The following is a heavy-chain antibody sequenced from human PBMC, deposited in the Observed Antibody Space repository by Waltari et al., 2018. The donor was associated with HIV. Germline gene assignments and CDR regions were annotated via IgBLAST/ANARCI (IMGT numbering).Heavy chain of an antibody. CDR3: VTGGGSTGVGDN. D-gene: IGHD3-16*01. CDR1: GFIFSTYW. J-gene: IGHJ4*02. V-gene: IGHV3-7*01. Sequence: EVQLVESGGGLVQSGQSLRLSCAASGFIFSTYWMTWVRQAPGKGLEWVATINQDGSDKYYVDSVKGRFTISRNNAKKSLYLQMSSLRAEDSAVYYCVTGGGSTGVGDNWGQEGLVTVSS. CDR2: INQDGSDK.